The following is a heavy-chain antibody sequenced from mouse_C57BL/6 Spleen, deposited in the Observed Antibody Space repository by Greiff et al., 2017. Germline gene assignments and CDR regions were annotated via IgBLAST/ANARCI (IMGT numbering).Heavy chain of an antibody. Sequence: VQLQQSGAELVRPGASVKLSCTASGFNIKDDYMHWVKQRPDQGLEWIGWIDPENGDTEYASKFQGKATITADTSSNTAYLQLSSLTSEDTAVYYCTISRPIYFDYWGQGTTLTVSS. J-gene: IGHJ2*01. CDR3: TISRPIYFDY. CDR2: IDPENGDT. V-gene: IGHV14-4*01. D-gene: IGHD1-1*01. CDR1: GFNIKDDY.